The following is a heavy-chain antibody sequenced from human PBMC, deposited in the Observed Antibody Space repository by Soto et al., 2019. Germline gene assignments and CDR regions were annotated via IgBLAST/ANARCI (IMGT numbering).Heavy chain of an antibody. CDR1: GFTFSSYG. D-gene: IGHD2-15*01. CDR3: AKVLGYCSGGSCYSEGYFDS. J-gene: IGHJ4*02. V-gene: IGHV3-30*18. Sequence: GGSLRLSCAASGFTFSSYGMHWVRQAPGKGLEWLALVSFDGSNKNYAASVKGRFAISRDNSKNTLFLQMNMLRTVDAAVYYCAKVLGYCSGGSCYSEGYFDSWGQGALVTVSS. CDR2: VSFDGSNK.